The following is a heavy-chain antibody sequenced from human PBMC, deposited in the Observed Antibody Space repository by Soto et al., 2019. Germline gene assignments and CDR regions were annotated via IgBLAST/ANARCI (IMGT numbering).Heavy chain of an antibody. CDR3: ARDYDFWSGYSHWFDP. V-gene: IGHV1-18*04. Sequence: ASVKVSCKASGYTFTSYGISWVRQAPGQGLEWMGWISAYNGNTNYAQKLQGRVTMTTDTSTSTAYMELRSLRSDDTAVYYCARDYDFWSGYSHWFDPWGQGTLVTVS. J-gene: IGHJ5*02. CDR1: GYTFTSYG. CDR2: ISAYNGNT. D-gene: IGHD3-3*01.